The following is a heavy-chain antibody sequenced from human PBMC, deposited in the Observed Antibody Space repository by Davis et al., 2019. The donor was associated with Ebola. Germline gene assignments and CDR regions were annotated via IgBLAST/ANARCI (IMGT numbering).Heavy chain of an antibody. CDR1: GITFTNAW. CDR2: IKSKTDGGTT. D-gene: IGHD4-17*01. V-gene: IGHV3-15*01. CDR3: TTLSTMTTMYFDL. Sequence: GESLKISCEASGITFTNAWMSWVRQAPGKGLEWVGRIKSKTDGGTTDYAAPVKGRFAMSRDDSKNTLYLQMNSLKIEDTAVYYCTTLSTMTTMYFDLWGRGTLVTVSS. J-gene: IGHJ2*01.